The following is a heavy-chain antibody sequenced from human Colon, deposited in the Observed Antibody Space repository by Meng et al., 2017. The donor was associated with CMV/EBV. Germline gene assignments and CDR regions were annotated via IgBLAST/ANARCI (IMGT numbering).Heavy chain of an antibody. Sequence: LSCEASGFTFSNYVIRWVRQAPGKGLEWVSTVSRDGGSTYYADSMRGRLTISRDNSKNTVSLLMSNLRVEDTAMYYCANGATFYFESWGQGTLVTVSS. V-gene: IGHV3-23*01. J-gene: IGHJ4*02. CDR1: GFTFSNYV. CDR2: VSRDGGST. CDR3: ANGATFYFES. D-gene: IGHD3-16*01.